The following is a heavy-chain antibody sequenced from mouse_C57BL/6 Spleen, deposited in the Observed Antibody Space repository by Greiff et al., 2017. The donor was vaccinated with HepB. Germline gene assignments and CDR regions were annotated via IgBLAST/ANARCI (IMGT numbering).Heavy chain of an antibody. Sequence: QVQLQQPGAELVMPGASVKLSCKASGYTFTSYWMHWVKQRPGQGLEWIGEIDPSDSYTNYNQKFKGKSTLPVDKSSSTAYMKLSSLTSEDSAVYYCAKSPWTGSSYENWFDYWGQGTTLTVSS. J-gene: IGHJ2*01. CDR1: GYTFTSYW. CDR3: AKSPWTGSSYENWFDY. CDR2: IDPSDSYT. V-gene: IGHV1-69*01. D-gene: IGHD1-1*01.